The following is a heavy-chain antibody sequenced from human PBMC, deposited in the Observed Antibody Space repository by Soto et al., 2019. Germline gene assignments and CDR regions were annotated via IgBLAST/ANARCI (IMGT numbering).Heavy chain of an antibody. CDR3: ARGAGITFGGVIGLDY. CDR1: GFTFSSYA. Sequence: QVQLVESGGGVVQPGRSLRLSCAASGFTFSSYAMHWVRQAPGKGLEWVEVISYDGSNKYYADSVKGRFTISRDNSKNALYLQMNSLRAEDTAVYYCARGAGITFGGVIGLDYWGQGTLVTVSS. V-gene: IGHV3-30-3*01. CDR2: ISYDGSNK. J-gene: IGHJ4*02. D-gene: IGHD3-16*02.